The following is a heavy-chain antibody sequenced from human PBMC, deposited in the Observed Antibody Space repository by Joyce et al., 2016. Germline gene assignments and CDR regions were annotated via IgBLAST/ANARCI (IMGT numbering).Heavy chain of an antibody. V-gene: IGHV3-48*01. CDR3: ARFGSGSYHPYRYYYYMDV. D-gene: IGHD3-10*01. CDR1: GFSFSDYD. CDR2: MSSAGGSI. J-gene: IGHJ6*03. Sequence: EVQLVESGGGLVQPGGSLRLSCAASGFSFSDYDMNWVRQAPGKGPEWVSYMSSAGGSISYADALKGRFTISRDNAKNSLYLQMNSLRAEDTAVYYCARFGSGSYHPYRYYYYMDVWGRGTAVTVSS.